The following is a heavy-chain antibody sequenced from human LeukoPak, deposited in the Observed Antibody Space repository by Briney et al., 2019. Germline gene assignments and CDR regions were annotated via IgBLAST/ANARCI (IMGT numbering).Heavy chain of an antibody. V-gene: IGHV4-30-4*01. CDR2: IYYSGST. J-gene: IGHJ4*02. Sequence: SQTLSLTCTVSGGSISSGDYYWSWIRQPPGKGLEWIGYIYYSGSTYYNPSLKSRVTVSVDTSKNQFSLKLSSVTAADTAVYYCAREVSRWPYYFDYWGQGTLVTVSS. CDR1: GGSISSGDYY. CDR3: AREVSRWPYYFDY. D-gene: IGHD4-23*01.